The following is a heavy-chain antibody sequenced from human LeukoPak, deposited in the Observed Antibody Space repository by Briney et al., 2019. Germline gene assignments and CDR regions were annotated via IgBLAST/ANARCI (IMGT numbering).Heavy chain of an antibody. V-gene: IGHV3-53*01. J-gene: IGHJ3*02. D-gene: IGHD1-20*01. Sequence: GGSLRLSCAASGFTVSGNYMSWVRQAPGEGLEWVSVIYSGGSTYYADSVKGRFTISRDNSKNTLYLQMNSLRAEDTAVYYCARVITGTTDAFDIWGQGTMVTVSS. CDR3: ARVITGTTDAFDI. CDR2: IYSGGST. CDR1: GFTVSGNY.